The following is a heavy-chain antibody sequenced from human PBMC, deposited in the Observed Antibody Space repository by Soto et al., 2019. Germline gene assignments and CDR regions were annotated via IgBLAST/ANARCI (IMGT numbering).Heavy chain of an antibody. CDR1: GDSVSNSSYY. J-gene: IGHJ3*01. Sequence: QVQLQESGPGLVKPSQTLSLTCTVSGDSVSNSSYYWSWIRQPPGKALEWTGFIYDSGTTFYNPSLRSRITLSVDKSKNQFSLKLNSVNAADTAIYYCARYSWLPMRRLRDAFDVWGQGTMVTVSS. V-gene: IGHV4-31*03. CDR2: IYDSGTT. D-gene: IGHD3-22*01. CDR3: ARYSWLPMRRLRDAFDV.